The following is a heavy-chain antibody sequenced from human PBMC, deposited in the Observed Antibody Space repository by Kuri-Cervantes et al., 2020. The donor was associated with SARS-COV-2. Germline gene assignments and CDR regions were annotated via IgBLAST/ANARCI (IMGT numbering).Heavy chain of an antibody. V-gene: IGHV4-34*01. CDR2: INHSGST. Sequence: ESLKISCTASGFIFSDYYMTWIRQAPGKGLEWIGEINHSGSTNYNPSLKSRVTISVDTSKNQFSLKLSSVTAADTAVYYCARGGDYSYWFDPWGQGTLVTVSS. CDR3: ARGGDYSYWFDP. J-gene: IGHJ5*02. CDR1: GFIFSDYY. D-gene: IGHD4-17*01.